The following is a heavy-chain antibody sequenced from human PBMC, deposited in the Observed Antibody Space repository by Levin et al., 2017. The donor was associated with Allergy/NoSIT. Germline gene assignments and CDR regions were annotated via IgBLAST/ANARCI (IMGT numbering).Heavy chain of an antibody. CDR2: IYYSGST. V-gene: IGHV4-31*03. D-gene: IGHD3-10*01. CDR3: ACTMVRGAPDAFDI. J-gene: IGHJ3*02. CDR1: GGSISSGGYY. Sequence: PSETLSLTCTVSGGSISSGGYYWSWIRQHPGKGLEWIGYIYYSGSTYYNPSLKSRVTISVDTSKNQFSLKLSSVTAADTAVYYCACTMVRGAPDAFDIWGQGTMVTVSS.